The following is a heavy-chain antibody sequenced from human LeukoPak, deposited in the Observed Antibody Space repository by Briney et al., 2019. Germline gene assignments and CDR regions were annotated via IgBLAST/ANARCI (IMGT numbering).Heavy chain of an antibody. CDR3: ARIYRYCSTTSCYVPDY. CDR1: GFSLSTSGMC. CDR2: VDWDDDK. Sequence: SGPTLVNPTQTLTLTCSFSGFSLSTSGMCVSWIRQPPGKALEWLARVDWDDDKSYSTSLKTRLTISKGTSKNQVVLTMTNMDPVDTATYYCARIYRYCSTTSCYVPDYWGQGTLVTVSS. J-gene: IGHJ4*02. D-gene: IGHD2-2*01. V-gene: IGHV2-70*11.